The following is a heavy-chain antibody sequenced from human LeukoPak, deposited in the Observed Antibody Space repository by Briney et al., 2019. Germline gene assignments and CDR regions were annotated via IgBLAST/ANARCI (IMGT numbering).Heavy chain of an antibody. D-gene: IGHD5-24*01. V-gene: IGHV3-23*01. J-gene: IGHJ4*02. CDR1: GFTFSNCA. CDR2: ISGGGAST. Sequence: QAGGSLRLSCAASGFTFSNCAMSWVRQAPGKGLEWVSAISGGGASTYYADSVKGRFTISRDNSKNTLYLQMNSLRAEDTAVYYCAKRDGYNSNYFDYWGQGTLVTVSS. CDR3: AKRDGYNSNYFDY.